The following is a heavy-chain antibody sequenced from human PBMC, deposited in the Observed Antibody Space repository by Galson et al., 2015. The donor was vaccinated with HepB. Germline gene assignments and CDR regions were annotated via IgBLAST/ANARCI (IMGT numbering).Heavy chain of an antibody. CDR3: ATLSNDSSGYYYYYYGMDV. CDR1: GGSISSYY. D-gene: IGHD3-22*01. CDR2: IYYSGST. J-gene: IGHJ6*02. V-gene: IGHV4-59*01. Sequence: SETLSLTCTVSGGSISSYYWSWIRQPPGKGLEWIGYIYYSGSTNYNPSLKSRVTISVDTSKNQFSLKLSSVTAADTAVYYCATLSNDSSGYYYYYYGMDVWGQGTTVTVSS.